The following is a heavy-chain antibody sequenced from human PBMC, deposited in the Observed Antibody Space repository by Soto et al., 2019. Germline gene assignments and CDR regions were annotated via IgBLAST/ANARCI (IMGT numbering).Heavy chain of an antibody. V-gene: IGHV3-23*01. Sequence: EVQLLESGGGLVQPGGSLRLSCAASGFTFSSYAMSWVRQAPGKGLEWVSGISGSGGSTYYSDSVKGRFTISRDNSKNKLYLQINSLRAEDTAVYYCAEDRTYYDFWSGSWFDPWGQGTLVTVSS. CDR2: ISGSGGST. D-gene: IGHD3-3*01. CDR3: AEDRTYYDFWSGSWFDP. CDR1: GFTFSSYA. J-gene: IGHJ5*02.